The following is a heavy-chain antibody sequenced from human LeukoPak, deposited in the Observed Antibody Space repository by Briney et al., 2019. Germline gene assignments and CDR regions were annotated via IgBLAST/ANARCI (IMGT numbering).Heavy chain of an antibody. CDR1: GFTFSSYS. CDR2: INHSGST. J-gene: IGHJ4*02. V-gene: IGHV4-34*01. D-gene: IGHD3-16*01. CDR3: ARGSQTLRG. Sequence: PGGSLRLSCAASGFTFSSYSMNWVRQPPGKGLEWIGEINHSGSTNYNPSLKSRVTISVDTSKNQFSLKLSSVTAADTAVYYCARGSQTLRGWGQGTLVTVSS.